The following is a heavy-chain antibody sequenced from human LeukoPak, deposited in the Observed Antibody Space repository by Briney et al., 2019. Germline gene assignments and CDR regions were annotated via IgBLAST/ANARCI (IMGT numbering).Heavy chain of an antibody. V-gene: IGHV3-48*04. D-gene: IGHD2-2*02. CDR3: VRGGIPPDY. J-gene: IGHJ4*02. CDR2: ISSSSSTI. CDR1: GFTFSSYS. Sequence: GGSLRLSCAASGFTFSSYSMNWVRQAPAKGLEWVSYISSSSSTIYYADSVKGRFTISRDNAKNSLYLQMNSLRAEDTAVYYCVRGGIPPDYWGQGTLVTVSS.